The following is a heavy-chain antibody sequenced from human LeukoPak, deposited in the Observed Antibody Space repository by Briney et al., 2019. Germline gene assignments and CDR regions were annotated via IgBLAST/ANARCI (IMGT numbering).Heavy chain of an antibody. CDR1: GFAVSSNY. CDR3: ARDFLEWFGY. Sequence: GGSLRLSCAASGFAVSSNYMSWVRQAPGKGLEWVSVIYSGGSTYYADSAKGRFTISRDNSKNTLYLQMNSLRAEDTAVYYCARDFLEWFGYWGQGTLVTVSS. V-gene: IGHV3-53*01. CDR2: IYSGGST. D-gene: IGHD3-3*01. J-gene: IGHJ4*02.